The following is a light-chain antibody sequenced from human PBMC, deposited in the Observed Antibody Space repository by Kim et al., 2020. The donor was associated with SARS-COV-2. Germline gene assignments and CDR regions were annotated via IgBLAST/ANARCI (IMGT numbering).Light chain of an antibody. J-gene: IGLJ2*01. CDR3: NSRDSNDNVV. Sequence: VAMGQTVRITGQGDSLRSYYATWYQQKPGQAPILVIYGKNNRPSGIPDRFSGSSSGNTASLTITGTQAGDEADYYCNSRDSNDNVVFGGGTKLTVL. CDR1: SLRSYY. CDR2: GKN. V-gene: IGLV3-19*01.